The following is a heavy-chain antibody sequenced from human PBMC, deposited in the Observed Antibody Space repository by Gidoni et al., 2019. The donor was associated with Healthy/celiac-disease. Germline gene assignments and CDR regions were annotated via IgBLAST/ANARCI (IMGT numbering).Heavy chain of an antibody. CDR2: IIPIFGIA. V-gene: IGHV1-69*02. CDR1: GGTFSSYT. J-gene: IGHJ3*02. Sequence: EVKKPEASVTVSCKATGGTFSSYTISWVRQAPGQGLEWMGSIIPIFGIATYAQKFQGRVTITADKSTSTAYMELSSLRSEDTAVYYWARGPLGITFGGADNAFDIWGQGTMVTVSS. D-gene: IGHD3-16*01. CDR3: ARGPLGITFGGADNAFDI.